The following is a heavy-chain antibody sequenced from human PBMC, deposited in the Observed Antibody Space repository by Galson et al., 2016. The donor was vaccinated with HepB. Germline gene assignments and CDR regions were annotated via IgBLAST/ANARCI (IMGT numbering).Heavy chain of an antibody. CDR2: IGPDGTRA. CDR3: AKDRGGRVYFYVMDV. J-gene: IGHJ6*02. D-gene: IGHD3-10*01. Sequence: SLRLSCAASGFAFGTYAMSWVRQAPGKGLEWVAGIGPDGTRAHYADSVKGRFTISRDNLKNTLSLQINNLGGEDTAVYYCAKDRGGRVYFYVMDVWGQGTTVIVSS. CDR1: GFAFGTYA. V-gene: IGHV3-23*01.